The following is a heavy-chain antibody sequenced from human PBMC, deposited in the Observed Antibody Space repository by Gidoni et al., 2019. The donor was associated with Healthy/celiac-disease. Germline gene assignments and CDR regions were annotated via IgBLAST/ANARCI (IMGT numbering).Heavy chain of an antibody. CDR1: GYTFTSYA. Sequence: QVQLVQSGAEVKKPGASVKVSCKASGYTFTSYALHWVRQAPGQRLEWMGWINAGNGNTKYSQKFQGRVTITRDTSASTAYMELSSLRSEDTAVYYCARNYDSSGYYYGLQTAFFDYWGQGTLVTVSS. CDR3: ARNYDSSGYYYGLQTAFFDY. V-gene: IGHV1-3*01. CDR2: INAGNGNT. J-gene: IGHJ4*02. D-gene: IGHD3-22*01.